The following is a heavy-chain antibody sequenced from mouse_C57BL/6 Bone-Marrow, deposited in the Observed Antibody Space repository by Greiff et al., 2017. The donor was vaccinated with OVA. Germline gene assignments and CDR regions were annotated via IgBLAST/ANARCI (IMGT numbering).Heavy chain of an antibody. Sequence: EVNVVESGGGLVKPGGSLKLSCAASGFTFSSYAMSWVRQTPEKRLEWVATISDGGSYTYYPDNVKGRFTISRDNAKNNLYLQMSHLKSEDTAMYYCAQYYGSSLAWFAYWGQGTLVTVSA. J-gene: IGHJ3*01. V-gene: IGHV5-4*03. D-gene: IGHD1-1*01. CDR1: GFTFSSYA. CDR2: ISDGGSYT. CDR3: AQYYGSSLAWFAY.